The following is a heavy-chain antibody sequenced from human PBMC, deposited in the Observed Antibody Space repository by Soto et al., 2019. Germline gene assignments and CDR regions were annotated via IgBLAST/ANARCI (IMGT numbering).Heavy chain of an antibody. V-gene: IGHV1-69*02. CDR3: AGLPTAPGPLDC. J-gene: IGHJ4*02. CDR2: IIPILGIA. Sequence: QVQLVQSGAEVKKPGSSVKVSCKASGGTISSYPISWVRQAPGQGLEWMGRIIPILGIANYAQKFQGRVTITADKSTRTAYREPSSRRSGDPAVYYCAGLPTAPGPLDCWGQETLVTVSS. CDR1: GGTISSYP. D-gene: IGHD6-13*01.